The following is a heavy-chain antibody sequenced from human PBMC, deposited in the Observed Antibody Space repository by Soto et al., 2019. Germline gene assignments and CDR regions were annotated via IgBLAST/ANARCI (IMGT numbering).Heavy chain of an antibody. V-gene: IGHV3-21*01. Sequence: PGGSLRLSCAASGFTFTGYGMNWVRQAPGKGLEWVSSISSSGTYIYYADSVKGRFTISRDNAKNSLYLQMNSLRAEDTAVYYCARASAAVVSVAGMDVWGQGTTVTVSS. D-gene: IGHD6-13*01. CDR3: ARASAAVVSVAGMDV. CDR2: ISSSGTYI. J-gene: IGHJ6*02. CDR1: GFTFTGYG.